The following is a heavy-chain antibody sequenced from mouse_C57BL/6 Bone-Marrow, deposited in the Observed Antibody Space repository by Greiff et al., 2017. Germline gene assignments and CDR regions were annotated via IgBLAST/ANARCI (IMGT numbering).Heavy chain of an antibody. CDR3: ARHEVVSEYGNSCYYGD. V-gene: IGHV1-62-2*01. CDR2: FYPGSGSI. D-gene: IGHD2-1*01. Sequence: VQLQQSGAELVKPGASVKLSCKASGYTFTEYTIHWVKQRSGQGLEWIGWFYPGSGSIKYNEKFKDKATLTADKSSSTVYMELSRLTSEDSAVYFCARHEVVSEYGNSCYYGDWGKGTTLTVSS. J-gene: IGHJ2*01. CDR1: GYTFTEYT.